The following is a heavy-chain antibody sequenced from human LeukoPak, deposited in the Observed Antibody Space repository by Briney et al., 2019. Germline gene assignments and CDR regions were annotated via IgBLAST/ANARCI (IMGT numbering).Heavy chain of an antibody. CDR1: GFTFSSYW. V-gene: IGHV3-20*01. J-gene: IGHJ5*02. Sequence: GGSLRLSCAASGFTFSSYWMSWVRQAPGKGLEWVSGISWNSGSIGYADSVKGRFTISRDNAKNSLYLQMNSLRAEDTALYHCARGLYSSSWFVWFDPWGQGTLVTISS. CDR2: ISWNSGSI. CDR3: ARGLYSSSWFVWFDP. D-gene: IGHD6-13*01.